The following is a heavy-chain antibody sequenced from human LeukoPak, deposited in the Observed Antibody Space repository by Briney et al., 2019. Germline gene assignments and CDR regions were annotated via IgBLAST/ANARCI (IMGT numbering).Heavy chain of an antibody. Sequence: GGSLRHSCAASEFTFSTYWMTWVRQAPGKRLEWVANINQDGSEKNYVDSVKGRFTVSRDNAKNSLFLQMNSLRAEDTAVYYCATYRVRHLNSLDYWGRGTLVTVSS. CDR1: EFTFSTYW. D-gene: IGHD3-16*02. J-gene: IGHJ4*02. CDR3: ATYRVRHLNSLDY. CDR2: INQDGSEK. V-gene: IGHV3-7*01.